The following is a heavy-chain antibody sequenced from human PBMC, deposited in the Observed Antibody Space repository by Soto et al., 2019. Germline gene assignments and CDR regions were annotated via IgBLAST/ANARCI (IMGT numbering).Heavy chain of an antibody. CDR3: ASPHRFLEWLSAELDY. Sequence: GGSLRLSCAASGFTFSSYAMSWVRQAPGKGLEWVSAISGSGGSTYYADSVKGRFTISRDNSKNTLYLQMNSLRAEDTAVYYCASPHRFLEWLSAELDYWGQGTLVTVSS. CDR2: ISGSGGST. CDR1: GFTFSSYA. V-gene: IGHV3-23*01. D-gene: IGHD3-3*01. J-gene: IGHJ4*02.